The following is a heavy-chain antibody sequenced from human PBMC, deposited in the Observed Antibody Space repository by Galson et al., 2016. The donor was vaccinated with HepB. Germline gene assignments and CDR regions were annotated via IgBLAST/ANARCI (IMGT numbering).Heavy chain of an antibody. CDR1: GYTFTRYY. Sequence: SVKVSCKASGYTFTRYYVHWVRQAPGQGLEWMGVIDPSGGGTTYAQNLQGKVTMTGDTSTGTVYMDLSSLRSEDTAVYFCARPGSSSFRVRAYAFDIWGQGTLVTVSS. J-gene: IGHJ3*02. CDR2: IDPSGGGT. V-gene: IGHV1-46*03. CDR3: ARPGSSSFRVRAYAFDI. D-gene: IGHD6-13*01.